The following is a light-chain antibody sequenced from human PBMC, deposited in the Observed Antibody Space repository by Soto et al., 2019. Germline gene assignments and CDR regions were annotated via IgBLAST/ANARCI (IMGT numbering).Light chain of an antibody. CDR2: DAS. Sequence: EIVLTQYTATLSLSPGERATVSCRASQSVSSHLAWYQQKRGQAPRLLIYDASSRASGIPARFSGSGSGTDFTLTISSLEPEDFAVYYCQQGGNWPLTFGQGTLLEIK. CDR3: QQGGNWPLT. V-gene: IGKV3-11*01. J-gene: IGKJ5*01. CDR1: QSVSSH.